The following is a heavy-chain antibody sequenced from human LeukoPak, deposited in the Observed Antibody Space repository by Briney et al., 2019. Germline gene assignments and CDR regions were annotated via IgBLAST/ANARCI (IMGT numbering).Heavy chain of an antibody. D-gene: IGHD3-22*01. V-gene: IGHV1-2*02. CDR2: INPNSGGT. CDR1: GGTFSSYT. Sequence: ASVKVSCKASGGTFSSYTISWVRQAPGQGLEWMGWINPNSGGTNYAQKFQGRVTMTRDTSINTAYMELSRLRSDDTAVYYCARRDDSSGYYHVDPFDYWGQGTLVTVSS. CDR3: ARRDDSSGYYHVDPFDY. J-gene: IGHJ4*02.